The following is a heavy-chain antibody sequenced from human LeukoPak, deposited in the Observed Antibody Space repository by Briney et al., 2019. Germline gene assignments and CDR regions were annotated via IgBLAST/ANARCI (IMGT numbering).Heavy chain of an antibody. D-gene: IGHD3-22*01. V-gene: IGHV3-33*01. CDR3: ARDSDYYDSSAYSFRGGLHYDF. CDR2: IWHDGNYK. CDR1: GLTFSNYN. J-gene: IGHJ4*02. Sequence: PGGSLRLSCVASGLTFSNYNMHWVRQAPGKGLEWVAVIWHDGNYKYYVDSVKGRFTISRDNSKNTVYLQMNSLGAEDTAVYLCARDSDYYDSSAYSFRGGLHYDFWGRGTLVTVPS.